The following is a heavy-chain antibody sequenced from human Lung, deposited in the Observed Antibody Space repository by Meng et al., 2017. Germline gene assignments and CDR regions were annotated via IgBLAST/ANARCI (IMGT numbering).Heavy chain of an antibody. V-gene: IGHV4-34*01. J-gene: IGHJ4*02. D-gene: IGHD4-11*01. CDR2: INHSGST. CDR1: GGSFSDYY. Sequence: QVQLQQWGAGLLKPSETLSPTGVVSGGSFSDYYWSWIRQPPGKGLEWIGEINHSGSTNYNPSLESRATISVDTSQNNLSLKLSSVTAADSAVYYCARGPTTMAHDFDYWGQGTLVTVSS. CDR3: ARGPTTMAHDFDY.